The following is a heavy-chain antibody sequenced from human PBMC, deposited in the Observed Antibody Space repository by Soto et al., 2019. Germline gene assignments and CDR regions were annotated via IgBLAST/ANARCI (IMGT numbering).Heavy chain of an antibody. V-gene: IGHV3-23*01. J-gene: IGHJ4*02. Sequence: GGSLRLSCAASAFTFSSYAMSWVRQAPGKGLEWVSAVSGSGDSTYYADSVKGRFTISRDNSKNTLYLQMNSLRAEDTAVYYCTRQPFDSSGYYFDFWGQGTLVTVSS. D-gene: IGHD3-22*01. CDR2: VSGSGDST. CDR3: TRQPFDSSGYYFDF. CDR1: AFTFSSYA.